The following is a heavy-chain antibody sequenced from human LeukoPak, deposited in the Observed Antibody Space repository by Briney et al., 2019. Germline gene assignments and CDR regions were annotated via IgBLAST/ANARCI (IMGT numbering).Heavy chain of an antibody. V-gene: IGHV4-4*07. J-gene: IGHJ4*02. CDR1: GGSISSYY. CDR2: IYTSGST. CDR3: ARDYYDSSGYYLDY. D-gene: IGHD3-22*01. Sequence: SETLSLTCTVSGGSISSYYWSWIRQPAGKGLEWIGRIYTSGSTNYNPSLKSRVTMSVDTSKNKFSLKLSSVTAADTAVYYCARDYYDSSGYYLDYWGQGTLVTVSS.